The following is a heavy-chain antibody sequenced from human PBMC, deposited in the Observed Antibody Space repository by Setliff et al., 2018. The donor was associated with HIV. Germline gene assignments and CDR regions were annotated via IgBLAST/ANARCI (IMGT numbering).Heavy chain of an antibody. CDR2: ISHSGST. D-gene: IGHD2-2*01. CDR1: GGSFSGYY. CDR3: ARDKTYCNYSRCSRAGWYFDL. V-gene: IGHV4-34*01. J-gene: IGHJ2*01. Sequence: SETLSLTCAVYGGSFSGYYWSWIRQPPGKGLEWIGEISHSGSTNYNPSLKSRVTISVDTSKNQFSLKLSSVTAADTAVYYCARDKTYCNYSRCSRAGWYFDLWGRGTLVTVSS.